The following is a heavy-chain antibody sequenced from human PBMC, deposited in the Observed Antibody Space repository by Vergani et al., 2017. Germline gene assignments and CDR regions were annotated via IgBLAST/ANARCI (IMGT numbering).Heavy chain of an antibody. Sequence: TASGFTFSSYAMSWVRQAPGKGLEWVSYISSSSSTIYYADSVKGRFTISRDNAKNSLYLQMNSLRAEDTAVYYCARASKTTYYDFWSGHLYYFDYWGQGTLVTVSS. CDR3: ARASKTTYYDFWSGHLYYFDY. D-gene: IGHD3-3*01. CDR1: GFTFSSYA. J-gene: IGHJ4*02. V-gene: IGHV3-48*01. CDR2: ISSSSSTI.